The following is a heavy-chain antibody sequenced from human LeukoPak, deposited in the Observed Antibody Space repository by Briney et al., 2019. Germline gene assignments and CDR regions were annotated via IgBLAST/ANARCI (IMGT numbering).Heavy chain of an antibody. CDR1: GYTFTCYG. V-gene: IGHV1-18*01. J-gene: IGHJ4*02. D-gene: IGHD5-18*01. Sequence: ASVKVSCKASGYTFTCYGISWVRQAPGQGLEWMGWISAYNGNTNYAQKLQGRVTMTTDTSTSTAYMELRSLRSDDTAVYYCARDSPTSYGISWADYWGQGTLVTVSS. CDR2: ISAYNGNT. CDR3: ARDSPTSYGISWADY.